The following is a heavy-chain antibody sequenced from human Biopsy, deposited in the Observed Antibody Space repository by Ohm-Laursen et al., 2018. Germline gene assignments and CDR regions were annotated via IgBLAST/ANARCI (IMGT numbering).Heavy chain of an antibody. CDR1: GDSINSSY. CDR3: ARRGSGGRSFDY. Sequence: GTLSLTCTVSGDSINSSYWSWIRQPPGKGLEWIGFISNSGNTNYNPSLKSRVTISVDTSKNQIPLKLGSVTVADTAVFYCARRGSGGRSFDYWGQGSLVTVSS. J-gene: IGHJ4*02. D-gene: IGHD2-15*01. V-gene: IGHV4-59*08. CDR2: ISNSGNT.